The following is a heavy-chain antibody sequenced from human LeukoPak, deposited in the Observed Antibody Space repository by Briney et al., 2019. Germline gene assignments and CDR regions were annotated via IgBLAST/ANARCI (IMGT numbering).Heavy chain of an antibody. CDR2: ISGSGGST. J-gene: IGHJ4*02. D-gene: IGHD2-2*01. CDR1: GGSFSGYY. CDR3: AKEGPESA. Sequence: ETLSLTCGVYGGSFSGYYWNWIRQPPGKGLEWVSAISGSGGSTYYADSVKGRFTISRDNSKNTLYLQMNSLRAEDTAVYYCAKEGPESAWGQGTLVTVSS. V-gene: IGHV3-23*01.